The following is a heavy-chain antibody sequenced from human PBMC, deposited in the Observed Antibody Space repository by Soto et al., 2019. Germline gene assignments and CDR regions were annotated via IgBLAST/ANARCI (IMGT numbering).Heavy chain of an antibody. J-gene: IGHJ4*02. Sequence: EVQLVESGGGLVNPGGSLRLSCAASGFAFSNAWMSWVRQAPGKGLEWVGRIISNTDGGATDYAAPVKGRFTISRDDSRNTLYLRMSSLKTEDTAVYYCAAGTGRTDFDYWGQGTLVTVSS. CDR2: IISNTDGGAT. CDR1: GFAFSNAW. V-gene: IGHV3-15*01. CDR3: AAGTGRTDFDY. D-gene: IGHD2-2*01.